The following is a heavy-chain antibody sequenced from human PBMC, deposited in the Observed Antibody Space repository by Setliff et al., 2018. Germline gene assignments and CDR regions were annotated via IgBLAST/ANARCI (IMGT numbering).Heavy chain of an antibody. V-gene: IGHV1-3*03. J-gene: IGHJ4*02. D-gene: IGHD2-21*01. CDR2: MNIDNGKT. Sequence: ASVKISCKASGYSFTLYAMHWMRQAPGQRLEWMGWMNIDNGKTEYSQEFQDRVTFARDTFAETAYMELRSLTSDDMAVYYCARGYCDGIGCPAPLYYFDSWGQGTLVTSPQ. CDR1: GYSFTLYA. CDR3: ARGYCDGIGCPAPLYYFDS.